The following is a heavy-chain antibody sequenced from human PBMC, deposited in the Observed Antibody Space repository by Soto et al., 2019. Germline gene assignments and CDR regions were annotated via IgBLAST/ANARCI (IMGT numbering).Heavy chain of an antibody. J-gene: IGHJ4*02. CDR2: INHSGST. D-gene: IGHD6-19*01. Sequence: SETLSLTCAVYGGSFSGYYWSWIRQPPGKGLEWIGEINHSGSTNYNPSLKSRVTISVDTSKNQFSLKLSSVTAADTAVYYCARGFSSGSHDYWGQGTLVTVSS. CDR1: GGSFSGYY. CDR3: ARGFSSGSHDY. V-gene: IGHV4-34*01.